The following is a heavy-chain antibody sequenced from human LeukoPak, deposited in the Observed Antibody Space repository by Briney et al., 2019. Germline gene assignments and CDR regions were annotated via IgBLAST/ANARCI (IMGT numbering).Heavy chain of an antibody. CDR2: IKSKTDGGTT. CDR3: TTAQISGAYYYDRDY. CDR1: GFTFSNYA. Sequence: PGGSLRLSCAASGFTFSNYAMNWVRQAPGKGLEWVGRIKSKTDGGTTDYAAPVKGRFTISRDDSKNTLYLQMNSLKTEDTAVYYCTTAQISGAYYYDRDYWGQGTLVTVSS. V-gene: IGHV3-15*07. D-gene: IGHD3-22*01. J-gene: IGHJ4*02.